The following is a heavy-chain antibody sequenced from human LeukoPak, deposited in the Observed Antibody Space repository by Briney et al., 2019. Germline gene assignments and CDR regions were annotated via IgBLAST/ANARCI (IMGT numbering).Heavy chain of an antibody. V-gene: IGHV1-2*02. CDR1: GYTFTGYY. Sequence: EASVKVSCKASGYTFTGYYMHWVRQAPGQGLEWMGWINPNSGGTNYAQKFQGRVTMTRDTSISTAYMELSRLRSDDTVVYYCARAIVVVPRAFDYWGQGTLDTVSS. CDR3: ARAIVVVPRAFDY. D-gene: IGHD2-2*01. J-gene: IGHJ4*02. CDR2: INPNSGGT.